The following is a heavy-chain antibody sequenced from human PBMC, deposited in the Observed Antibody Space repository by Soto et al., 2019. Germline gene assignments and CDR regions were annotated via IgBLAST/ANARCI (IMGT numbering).Heavy chain of an antibody. CDR3: AREGASGSHIGY. CDR2: IIPIFGTA. V-gene: IGHV1-69*01. D-gene: IGHD3-22*01. CDR1: GGTFSSYA. Sequence: QVQLVQSGAEVKKPGSSVKVSCKASGGTFSSYAISWVRQASGQWLEWMGGIIPIFGTANYAQKFQGRVTITADESTSTAYMELSSLRSEDTAVYYCAREGASGSHIGYWGQGTLVTVSS. J-gene: IGHJ4*02.